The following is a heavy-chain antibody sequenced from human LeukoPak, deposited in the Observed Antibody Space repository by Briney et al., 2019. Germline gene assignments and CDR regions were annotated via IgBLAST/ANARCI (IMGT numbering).Heavy chain of an antibody. V-gene: IGHV3-30*04. J-gene: IGHJ4*02. CDR1: GFTFSCYA. Sequence: GGSLRLSCAACGFTFSCYAMHWVRQAPGKGLEWVAVISYDGSNKYHADSVKGRFTISRDNSKNTLCLQMNSLRGDDTAMYYCARGVAGTVGEVELDYWGQGTLVTVSS. CDR2: ISYDGSNK. D-gene: IGHD1/OR15-1a*01. CDR3: ARGVAGTVGEVELDY.